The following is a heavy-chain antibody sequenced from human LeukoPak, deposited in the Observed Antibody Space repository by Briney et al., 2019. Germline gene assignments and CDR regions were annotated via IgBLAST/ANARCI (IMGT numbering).Heavy chain of an antibody. Sequence: AGSLRLSCAASGFTFSSYGMHWVRQAPGKGLEWVAVISYDGSNKYYADSVKGRFTISRDNSKNTLYLQMNSLRAEDTAVYYCAKDTYYYDSSGPLGYWGQGTLVTVSS. CDR3: AKDTYYYDSSGPLGY. D-gene: IGHD3-22*01. J-gene: IGHJ4*02. CDR2: ISYDGSNK. V-gene: IGHV3-30*18. CDR1: GFTFSSYG.